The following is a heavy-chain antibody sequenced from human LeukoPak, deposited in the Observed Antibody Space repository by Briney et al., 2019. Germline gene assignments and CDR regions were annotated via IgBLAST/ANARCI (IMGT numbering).Heavy chain of an antibody. V-gene: IGHV1-24*01. CDR2: FDPEDGET. CDR1: GYTLTELS. CDR3: ATEIVVVPAAILSGATVI. Sequence: ASVKASCKVSGYTLTELSMHWVRQAPGKGLEWMGGFDPEDGETIYAQKFQGRVTMTEDTSTDTAYMELSSLRSEDTAVYYCATEIVVVPAAILSGATVIWGQGTMVTVSS. J-gene: IGHJ3*02. D-gene: IGHD2-2*01.